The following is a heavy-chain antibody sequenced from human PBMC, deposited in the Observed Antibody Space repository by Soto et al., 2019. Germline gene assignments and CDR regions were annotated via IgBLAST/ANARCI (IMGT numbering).Heavy chain of an antibody. CDR2: IIPILGIA. J-gene: IGHJ3*01. V-gene: IGHV1-69*02. CDR1: GGTFSTYI. CDR3: ASACTSCPVRSPRDV. Sequence: QVQLVQSETEVKKPGSSVKVSCTASGGTFSTYIINWVRQAPGQGLEWMGRIIPILGIANYAQKFQGRVTIXXDXSXXTAYMELSSLRSEDTALYYCASACTSCPVRSPRDVWGQGTMVTVSS. D-gene: IGHD2-2*01.